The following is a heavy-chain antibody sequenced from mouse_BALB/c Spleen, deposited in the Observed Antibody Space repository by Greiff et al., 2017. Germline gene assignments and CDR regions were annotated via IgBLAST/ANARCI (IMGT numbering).Heavy chain of an antibody. CDR3: ARGGLYDYDGGFAY. D-gene: IGHD2-4*01. V-gene: IGHV5-6-5*01. J-gene: IGHJ3*01. Sequence: EVQGVESGGGLVKPGGSLKLSCAASGFTFSSYAMSWVRQTPEKRLEWVASISSGGSTYYPDSVKGRFTIARDNARNILYLQMSSLRSEDTAMYYCARGGLYDYDGGFAYWGQGTLVTVSA. CDR1: GFTFSSYA. CDR2: ISSGGST.